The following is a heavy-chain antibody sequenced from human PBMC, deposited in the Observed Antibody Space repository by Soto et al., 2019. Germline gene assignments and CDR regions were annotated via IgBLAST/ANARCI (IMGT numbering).Heavy chain of an antibody. D-gene: IGHD6-19*01. J-gene: IGHJ3*02. Sequence: QVQLVESGGGVVQPGRSLRLSCAASGFTFSSYGMHWVRQAPGKGLEWVAVISYDGSNKYYADSVKGRFTISRDNSKNTLYLQMNSLRAEDTAVYYCAKDGTKAVAEAFDIWGQGTTVTVSS. CDR1: GFTFSSYG. CDR3: AKDGTKAVAEAFDI. V-gene: IGHV3-30*18. CDR2: ISYDGSNK.